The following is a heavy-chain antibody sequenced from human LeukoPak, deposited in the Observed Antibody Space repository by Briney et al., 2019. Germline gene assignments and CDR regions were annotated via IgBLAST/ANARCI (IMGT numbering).Heavy chain of an antibody. D-gene: IGHD3-16*02. CDR3: ARDANDYDYVWGSYRPTYY. CDR1: GYTFTSYD. Sequence: ASVKVSCKASGYTFTSYDINWVRQATGQGLEWMGIINPSGGSTSYAQKFQGRVTMTTDTSTSTAYMELRSLRSDDTAVYYCARDANDYDYVWGSYRPTYYWGQGTLVTVSS. CDR2: INPSGGST. V-gene: IGHV1-46*01. J-gene: IGHJ4*02.